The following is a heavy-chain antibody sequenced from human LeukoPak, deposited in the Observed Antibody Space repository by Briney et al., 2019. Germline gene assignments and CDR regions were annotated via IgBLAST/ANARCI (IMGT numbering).Heavy chain of an antibody. Sequence: SETLSLTCTVSGGSISTYYWGWIRQPPGKGLEWSGSISYSGNIYYNPSLKSLVTTSVDTSKNQFSLKLSSVPAAHTAVYYCARQRRLELPDYWGQGTLVTVSS. CDR3: ARQRRLELPDY. D-gene: IGHD3-16*01. J-gene: IGHJ4*02. CDR1: GGSISTYY. CDR2: ISYSGNI. V-gene: IGHV4-39*01.